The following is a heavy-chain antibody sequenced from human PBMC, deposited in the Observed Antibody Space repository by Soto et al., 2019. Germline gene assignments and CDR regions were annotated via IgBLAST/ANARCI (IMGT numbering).Heavy chain of an antibody. CDR2: NGGST. V-gene: IGHV3-64*01. D-gene: IGHD3-22*01. CDR1: GFTFSSYA. J-gene: IGHJ4*02. CDR3: ARDPDSSGYYYFDY. Sequence: EVQLVESGGGLVQPGGSLRLSCAASGFTFSSYAMHWVRQAPGKGLEYVSANGGSTYYANSVKGRFTISRDNSKNTLYLQMGSLRAEDMAVYYCARDPDSSGYYYFDYWGQGTLVTVSS.